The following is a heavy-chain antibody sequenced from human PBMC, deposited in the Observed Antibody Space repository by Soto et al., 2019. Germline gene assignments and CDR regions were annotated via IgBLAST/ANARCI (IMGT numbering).Heavy chain of an antibody. CDR1: GFTFSSYA. J-gene: IGHJ6*03. V-gene: IGHV3-23*01. CDR3: AKPRSSTSYYYYMDV. Sequence: EVQPLESGGGLVQPGGSLRLSCAASGFTFSSYAMSWVRQAPGKGLEWVSAISGSGGSTYYADSVKGRFTISRDNSKNTLYLQMNSLRAEDTAVYYCAKPRSSTSYYYYMDVWGKGTTVTVSS. D-gene: IGHD2-2*01. CDR2: ISGSGGST.